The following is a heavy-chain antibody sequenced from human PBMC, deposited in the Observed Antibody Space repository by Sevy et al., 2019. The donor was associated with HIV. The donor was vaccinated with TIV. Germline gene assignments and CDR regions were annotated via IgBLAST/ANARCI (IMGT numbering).Heavy chain of an antibody. J-gene: IGHJ3*02. CDR2: IYSGGTT. D-gene: IGHD3-16*01. CDR3: AKSLLGNSWGALDI. CDR1: GFIVSSNY. Sequence: GGSLRLSCAASGFIVSSNYMSWVRQAPGKGLEWVSVIYSGGTTHYADSVRGRFTISRDTSKNTLHLQMNSLRAEDTAVYYCAKSLLGNSWGALDIWGQGTMVTVSS. V-gene: IGHV3-66*01.